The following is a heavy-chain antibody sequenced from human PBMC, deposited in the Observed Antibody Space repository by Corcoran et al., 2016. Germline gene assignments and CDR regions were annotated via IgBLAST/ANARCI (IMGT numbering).Heavy chain of an antibody. CDR1: GGSFSGYY. Sequence: QVQLQQWGAGLLKPSETLSLTCAVYGGSFSGYYWSWIRQPPGKGLEWIGEINHSGSTNYNPSLKSRVTISVDTSKNQFSLKLSSVTAAATAVYYWARVAYYDYVWGSYGHFDYWGQGTLVTVSS. CDR2: INHSGST. CDR3: ARVAYYDYVWGSYGHFDY. J-gene: IGHJ4*02. D-gene: IGHD3-16*01. V-gene: IGHV4-34*01.